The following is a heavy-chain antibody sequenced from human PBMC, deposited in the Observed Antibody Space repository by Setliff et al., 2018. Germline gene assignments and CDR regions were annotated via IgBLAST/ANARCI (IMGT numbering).Heavy chain of an antibody. CDR3: ARGPVDFVVVPAAAVFDF. Sequence: ASVKVSCKTSGYAFITFGMSWVRQAPGQGLEWMGWINAYAQNFQGRLTVTTDTSTSTAYMELRSLRSDDTAVYYCARGPVDFVVVPAAAVFDFWGQGTLVTVSS. D-gene: IGHD2-2*03. V-gene: IGHV1-18*01. CDR1: GYAFITFG. J-gene: IGHJ4*02. CDR2: INAY.